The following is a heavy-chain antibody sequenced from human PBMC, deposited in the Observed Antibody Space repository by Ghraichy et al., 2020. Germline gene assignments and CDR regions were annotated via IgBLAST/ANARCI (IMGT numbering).Heavy chain of an antibody. J-gene: IGHJ4*02. CDR3: ARDRAGSSWVY. CDR1: GFTVSSNY. V-gene: IGHV3-53*01. CDR2: IYSGGST. Sequence: GGSLRLSCAASGFTVSSNYMSWVRQAPGKGLEWVSVIYSGGSTYYADSVKGRFTISRDNSKNTLYLQMNSLRAEDTAVYYCARDRAGSSWVYWGQGTLVTVSS. D-gene: IGHD6-13*01.